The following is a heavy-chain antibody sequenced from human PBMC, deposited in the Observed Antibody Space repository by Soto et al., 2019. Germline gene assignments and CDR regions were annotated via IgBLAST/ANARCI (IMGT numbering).Heavy chain of an antibody. CDR1: GGSISSGGYY. CDR2: IYYSGST. J-gene: IGHJ5*02. Sequence: SLTCTVSGGSISSGGYYWSCIRQHPGKGLEWIGYIYYSGSTYYNPSLKSRVTISVDTSKNQFSLKLSSVTAADTAVYYCARSLITGTTNWFDPWGQGTLVTVSS. CDR3: ARSLITGTTNWFDP. V-gene: IGHV4-31*03. D-gene: IGHD1-20*01.